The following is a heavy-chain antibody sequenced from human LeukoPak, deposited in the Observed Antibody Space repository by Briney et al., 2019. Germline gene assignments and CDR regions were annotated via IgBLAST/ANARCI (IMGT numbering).Heavy chain of an antibody. D-gene: IGHD1-26*01. CDR3: ARVGSRGDWFDH. J-gene: IGHJ5*02. CDR1: GFTFSTYN. CDR2: IKSGGNAV. V-gene: IGHV3-48*01. Sequence: PGGSLRLSCAASGFTFSTYNMLWVRQTPGKGLEFLFYIKSGGNAVHYADSVKDRFTFSRDNAKNSLYLQMTGLRVEDSGIYYCARVGSRGDWFDHWGQGTRVTVSS.